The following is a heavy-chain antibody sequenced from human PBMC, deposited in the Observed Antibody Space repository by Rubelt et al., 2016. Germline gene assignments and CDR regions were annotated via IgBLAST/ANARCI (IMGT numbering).Heavy chain of an antibody. CDR2: VSGSGTNT. V-gene: IGHV3-23*01. Sequence: EYGGGLVQPGGSLRLSCAAPGLTLSSYPMSWVRQAPGKGLEWVSGVSGSGTNTYYADSVKGRFTISRDNSENTLYLQINSLRSEDTAIYYCATKGGFCSGDVCYSQGRTPFDFWGQGTLVAVSS. CDR1: GLTLSSYP. J-gene: IGHJ4*02. D-gene: IGHD2-15*01. CDR3: ATKGGFCSGDVCYSQGRTPFDF.